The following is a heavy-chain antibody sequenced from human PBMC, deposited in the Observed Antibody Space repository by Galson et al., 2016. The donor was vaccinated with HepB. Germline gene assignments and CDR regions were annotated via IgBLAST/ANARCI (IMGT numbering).Heavy chain of an antibody. CDR3: ASRYSSGWGAPPYV. D-gene: IGHD6-25*01. CDR1: GGTFSSFA. CDR2: IIPIFGTA. V-gene: IGHV1-69*06. J-gene: IGHJ6*02. Sequence: SVKVSCKASGGTFSSFAISWVRQAPGQGLEWMGGIIPIFGTANYAQKFQGRVTITADKSTSTAYMALSSLRSEDTAVYYCASRYSSGWGAPPYVWGQGTTVTVSS.